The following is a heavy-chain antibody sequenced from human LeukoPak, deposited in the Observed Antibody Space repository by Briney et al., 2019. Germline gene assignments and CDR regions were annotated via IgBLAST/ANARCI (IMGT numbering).Heavy chain of an antibody. Sequence: VASLRVSCTASGGTFSSYDISWVRQAPGQGLEWMGKIIPIFSIAYYAQKLKGRVTITTDKSTSTAYMELSSLRSEDTAVYYCARDRGAAANNWFDPWGQGTLVTVSS. CDR1: GGTFSSYD. V-gene: IGHV1-69*04. J-gene: IGHJ5*02. D-gene: IGHD2-2*01. CDR2: IIPIFSIA. CDR3: ARDRGAAANNWFDP.